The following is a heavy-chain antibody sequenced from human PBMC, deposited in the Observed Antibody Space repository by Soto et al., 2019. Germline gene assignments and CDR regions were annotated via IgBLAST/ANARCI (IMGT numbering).Heavy chain of an antibody. CDR3: AREVCTSCLIDYYFDY. CDR2: ISYIGTT. CDR1: GYSISIGNY. V-gene: IGHV4-28*03. J-gene: IGHJ4*02. Sequence: SETLSLTCPVPGYSISIGNYWGWSRQSPGKGLEWIGYISYIGTTNYNPSLKSRVTMSVDTSKKQFSLKLSSVTAAETAVYYCAREVCTSCLIDYYFDYWGQGTLVTVSS. D-gene: IGHD2-2*01.